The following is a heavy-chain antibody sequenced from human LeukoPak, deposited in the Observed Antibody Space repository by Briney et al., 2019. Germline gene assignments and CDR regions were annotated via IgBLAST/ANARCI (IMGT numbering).Heavy chain of an antibody. CDR3: AKAAGRPYYYYGMDV. Sequence: PGGSLRLSCAASGFTFSSYAMSWVRQAPGKGLEWVSYISSSGSTIYYADSVKGRFTISRDNSKNTLYLQMNSLRAEDTAVYYCAKAAGRPYYYYGMDVWGQGTTVTVSS. V-gene: IGHV3-23*01. J-gene: IGHJ6*02. CDR2: ISSSGSTI. CDR1: GFTFSSYA.